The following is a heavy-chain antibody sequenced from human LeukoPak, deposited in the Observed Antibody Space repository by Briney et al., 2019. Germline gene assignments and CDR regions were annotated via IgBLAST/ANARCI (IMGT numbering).Heavy chain of an antibody. V-gene: IGHV1-2*04. CDR1: GYTFTGYY. CDR3: AREGYDILTGYYTPSAFDI. J-gene: IGHJ3*02. CDR2: INPNSGGT. D-gene: IGHD3-9*01. Sequence: ASVKVSGKASGYTFTGYYMHWVRQAPGQGLEWMGWINPNSGGTNYAQKFQGWVTMTRDTSISTAYMELSRLRSDDTAVYYCAREGYDILTGYYTPSAFDIWGQGTMVTVSS.